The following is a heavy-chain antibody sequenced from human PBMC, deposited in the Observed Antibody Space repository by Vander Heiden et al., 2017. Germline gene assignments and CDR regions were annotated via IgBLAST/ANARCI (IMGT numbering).Heavy chain of an antibody. V-gene: IGHV3-11*01. CDR2: ISSSGSTI. CDR1: GLPFSDYY. J-gene: IGHJ2*01. CDR3: ARVVGATTPDWYFDL. D-gene: IGHD1-26*01. Sequence: VQLVESGGGLVKPGASLRLSCAASGLPFSDYYMGWIRQAPGKGLEWVSYISSSGSTIYYADSVKGRFTISRDNAKNSLYLQMNSLRAEDTAVYYCARVVGATTPDWYFDLWGRGTLVTVSS.